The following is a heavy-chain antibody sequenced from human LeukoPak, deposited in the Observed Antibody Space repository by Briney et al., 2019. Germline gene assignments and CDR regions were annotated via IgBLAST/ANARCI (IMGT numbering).Heavy chain of an antibody. J-gene: IGHJ4*02. V-gene: IGHV3-7*01. CDR2: IKQDGSEK. CDR3: AGWTPRTGFDY. CDR1: GFTFSSYG. D-gene: IGHD6-19*01. Sequence: PGGSLRLSCAASGFTFSSYGMHWVRQAPGKGLEWVANIKQDGSEKYYVDSVKGRFTISRDNAKNSLYLQMNSLRAEDTAVYYCAGWTPRTGFDYWGQGTLVTVSS.